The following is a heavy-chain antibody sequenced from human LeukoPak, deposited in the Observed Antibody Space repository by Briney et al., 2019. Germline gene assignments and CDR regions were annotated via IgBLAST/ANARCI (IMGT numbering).Heavy chain of an antibody. D-gene: IGHD3-9*01. Sequence: GGSLRLSCAASGFTFSSYAMSWVRQAPGKGLEGVSAISGSGGSTYYADSVKGRLPISRDNPKSTLYLQMTSLRAEDTAVYYCAGDQYYDILTGSRGYWGQGPLVTVSS. V-gene: IGHV3-23*01. CDR1: GFTFSSYA. CDR2: ISGSGGST. J-gene: IGHJ4*02. CDR3: AGDQYYDILTGSRGY.